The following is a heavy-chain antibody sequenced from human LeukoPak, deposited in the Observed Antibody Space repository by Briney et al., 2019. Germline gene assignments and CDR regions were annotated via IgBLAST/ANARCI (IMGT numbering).Heavy chain of an antibody. CDR2: ISGSGGSK. CDR3: AKLAHLRYYFDY. J-gene: IGHJ4*02. V-gene: IGHV3-23*01. CDR1: GFTFSSYA. Sequence: GGSLRLSCAASGFTFSSYAMSWVSQAPGNGLEWVPAISGSGGSKYYADSVKGRLTSSRDNSKNTLYLQINSLRAEDTAVYYCAKLAHLRYYFDYWGQGTLVTVSS.